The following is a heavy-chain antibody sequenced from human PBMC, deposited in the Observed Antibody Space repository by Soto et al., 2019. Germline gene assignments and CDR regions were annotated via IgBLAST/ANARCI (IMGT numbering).Heavy chain of an antibody. V-gene: IGHV3-49*03. D-gene: IGHD3-10*01. CDR2: IRSKAYGGTT. CDR1: GFTFGDYA. J-gene: IGHJ3*02. CDR3: TRDRYYSGSGSYYLDAFDI. Sequence: LRLSCTASGFTFGDYAMSWFRQAPGKGLEWVGFIRSKAYGGTTEYAASVKGRFTISRDDSKSIAYLQMNSLKTEDTALYYCTRDRYYSGSGSYYLDAFDIWGHGTMVTVSS.